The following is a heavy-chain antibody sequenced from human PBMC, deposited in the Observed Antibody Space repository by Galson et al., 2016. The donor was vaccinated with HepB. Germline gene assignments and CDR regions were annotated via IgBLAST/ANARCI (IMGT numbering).Heavy chain of an antibody. J-gene: IGHJ6*04. V-gene: IGHV1-69*13. Sequence: SVKVSCKASGGTFSSSAISWVRQAPGQGLEWMGGIIPIFAITNYAQKFQGRVTITADESTSTAYMELSSLRSEDTAVYYCAREKSFYDTSGYSPAYYYYGLDVWGEGTTVTVSS. D-gene: IGHD3-22*01. CDR3: AREKSFYDTSGYSPAYYYYGLDV. CDR1: GGTFSSSA. CDR2: IIPIFAIT.